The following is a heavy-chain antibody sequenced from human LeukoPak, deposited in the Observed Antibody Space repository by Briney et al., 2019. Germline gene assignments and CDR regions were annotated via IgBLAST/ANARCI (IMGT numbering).Heavy chain of an antibody. CDR3: ARQSGTFTIDDAFEL. D-gene: IGHD3-3*01. V-gene: IGHV4-38-2*02. CDR1: GYSISSGYY. J-gene: IGHJ3*01. CDR2: IGHSWNT. Sequence: PSETLSLTCTVSGYSISSGYYWGWVRPPPGKGLQWIGSIGHSWNTNYKLSIKSRVTISVDTSKNQYSLRLSSVTAADTAVYYCARQSGTFTIDDAFELWGQGTVVTVSS.